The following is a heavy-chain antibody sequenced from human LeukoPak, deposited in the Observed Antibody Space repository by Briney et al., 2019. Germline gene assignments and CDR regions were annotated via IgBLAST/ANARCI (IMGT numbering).Heavy chain of an antibody. D-gene: IGHD3-10*01. CDR2: IYYSGST. CDR1: GGSISSGGYY. CDR3: ARDGSGSYNWFDP. V-gene: IGHV4-31*03. Sequence: SETLSLTCTVSGGSISSGGYYWSWIRQHPRKGLEWIGYIYYSGSTYYNPSLKSRVTISVDTSKNQFSLKLSSVTAADTAVYYCARDGSGSYNWFDPWGQGTLVTVSS. J-gene: IGHJ5*02.